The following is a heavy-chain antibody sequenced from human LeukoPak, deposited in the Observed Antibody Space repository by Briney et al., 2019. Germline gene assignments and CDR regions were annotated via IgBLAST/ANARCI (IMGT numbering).Heavy chain of an antibody. J-gene: IGHJ4*02. D-gene: IGHD1-1*01. CDR2: INHSGST. CDR1: GGSFSGYY. Sequence: PSQTLSLTCAVYGGSFSGYYWSWIRQPPGKGLEWIGEINHSGSTYYNPSLKSRVTISVDTSKNQFSLKLSSVTAADTAVYYCARDRGTWNDDGFDYWGQGTLVTVSS. CDR3: ARDRGTWNDDGFDY. V-gene: IGHV4-34*01.